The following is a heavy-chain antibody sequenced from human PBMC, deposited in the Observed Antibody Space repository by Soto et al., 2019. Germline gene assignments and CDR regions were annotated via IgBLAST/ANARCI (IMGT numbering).Heavy chain of an antibody. CDR3: AREAFGFSSGCYGGDYFDY. CDR1: GFTFSSYS. V-gene: IGHV3-48*01. D-gene: IGHD6-19*01. CDR2: ISSSSSTI. J-gene: IGHJ4*02. Sequence: GGSLRLSCAASGFTFSSYSMNWVRQAPGKGLEWVSYISSSSSTIYYADSVKGRFTISRDNSKNTLYLQMNSLRAEDTAVYYSAREAFGFSSGCYGGDYFDYWGQGTLVTVSS.